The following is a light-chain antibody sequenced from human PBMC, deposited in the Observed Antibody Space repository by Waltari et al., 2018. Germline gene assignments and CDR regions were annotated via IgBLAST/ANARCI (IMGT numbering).Light chain of an antibody. Sequence: QLVLTQPPSASASLGASVKLTCTLNSGHTRYAIAWHQQQPEKGPRFLMKLDSDGSHTKGDGIPDRFSGSSLGAERYLILSSLQSEDEADYYCQSWDTGINVFGGGTKLTVL. J-gene: IGLJ2*01. CDR1: SGHTRYA. CDR2: LDSDGSH. CDR3: QSWDTGINV. V-gene: IGLV4-69*01.